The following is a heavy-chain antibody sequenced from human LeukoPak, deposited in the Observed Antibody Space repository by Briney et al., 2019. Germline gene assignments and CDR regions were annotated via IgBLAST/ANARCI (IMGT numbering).Heavy chain of an antibody. CDR3: AREWELLEVVGAFDI. D-gene: IGHD1-26*01. J-gene: IGHJ3*02. V-gene: IGHV1-69*05. CDR2: IIPIFGTA. Sequence: SVKVSCKASGGTFSSYAISWVRQAPGQGLEWMGGIIPIFGTANCAQKFQGRVTITTDESTSTAYMELSSLRSEDTAVYYCAREWELLEVVGAFDIWGQGTMVTVSS. CDR1: GGTFSSYA.